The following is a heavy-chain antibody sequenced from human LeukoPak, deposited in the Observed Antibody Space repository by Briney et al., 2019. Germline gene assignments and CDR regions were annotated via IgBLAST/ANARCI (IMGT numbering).Heavy chain of an antibody. D-gene: IGHD4-17*01. CDR1: GFTFSSYG. CDR2: ISYDGSNK. J-gene: IGHJ4*02. V-gene: IGHV3-30*18. Sequence: GGSLRLSCAASGFTFSSYGMHWVRQAPGRGLEWVAVISYDGSNKYYADSVKGRFTISRDNSKNTLYLQMNSLRAEDTAVYYCAKDYGDSRGFDYWGQGTLVTVSS. CDR3: AKDYGDSRGFDY.